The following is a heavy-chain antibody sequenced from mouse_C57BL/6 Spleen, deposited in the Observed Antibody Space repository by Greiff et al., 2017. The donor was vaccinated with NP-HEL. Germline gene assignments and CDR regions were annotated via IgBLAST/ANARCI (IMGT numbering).Heavy chain of an antibody. Sequence: VQLQQSGAELVRPGASVKLSCKASGYTFTDYYINWVKQRPGQGLEWIARIYPGSGNTYYNEKFKGKATLTAEKSSSTAYMQLSSLTSEDPAVYFCARSNGPYYFDYWGQGTTLTVSS. CDR2: IYPGSGNT. CDR3: ARSNGPYYFDY. CDR1: GYTFTDYY. V-gene: IGHV1-76*01. J-gene: IGHJ2*01.